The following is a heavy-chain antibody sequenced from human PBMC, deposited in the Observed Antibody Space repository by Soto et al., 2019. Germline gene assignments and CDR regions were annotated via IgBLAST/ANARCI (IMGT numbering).Heavy chain of an antibody. J-gene: IGHJ6*02. CDR3: ARDLGDSYGYVFYYGMDV. CDR2: INPNFGTA. CDR1: GYTFTGYY. D-gene: IGHD5-18*01. V-gene: IGHV1-69*13. Sequence: SVKVSCKASGYTFTGYYMHWVRQAPGQGLEWMGGINPNFGTANYAQKFQGRVTITADESTSTAYMELSSLRSEDTAVYYCARDLGDSYGYVFYYGMDVWGQGTTVTVSS.